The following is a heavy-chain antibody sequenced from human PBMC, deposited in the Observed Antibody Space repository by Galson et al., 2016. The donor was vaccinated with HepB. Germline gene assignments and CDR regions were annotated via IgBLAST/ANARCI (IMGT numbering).Heavy chain of an antibody. CDR1: GYTFTTYW. CDR2: IYPGDSDT. D-gene: IGHD4-11*01. J-gene: IGHJ4*02. Sequence: QSGAEVKKPGESLKISCKGSGYTFTTYWIGWVRQMPGKGLEWMGSIYPGDSDTRYSPSFQGQVTISADKSINTAYLQWSSLKASDSGIYYCARRPPVTGRSGHYFDSWGQGTLVTVSS. CDR3: ARRPPVTGRSGHYFDS. V-gene: IGHV5-51*01.